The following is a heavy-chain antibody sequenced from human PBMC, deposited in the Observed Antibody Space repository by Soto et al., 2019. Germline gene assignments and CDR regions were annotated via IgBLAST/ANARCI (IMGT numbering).Heavy chain of an antibody. CDR1: GFTFSSYA. CDR2: ISYDGSNK. J-gene: IGHJ4*02. V-gene: IGHV3-30-3*01. CDR3: ARETENFEFVR. D-gene: IGHD1-7*01. Sequence: GGSLRLSCLASGFTFSSYAMHWVRQAPGKGLEWVAVISYDGSNKYNADSVKGRFTISIDNTKNTLYLQMNSLRAEDTDVEDFARETENFEFVRWGQGPVVT.